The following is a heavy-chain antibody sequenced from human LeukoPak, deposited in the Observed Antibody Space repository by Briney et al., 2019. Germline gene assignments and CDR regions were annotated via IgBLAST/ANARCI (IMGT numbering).Heavy chain of an antibody. J-gene: IGHJ4*02. D-gene: IGHD3-10*01. V-gene: IGHV4-34*01. CDR1: GGSFSGYY. CDR3: ARVGITMVRGVIITHLRAFDY. CDR2: INHSGST. Sequence: PSETLSLTCAVYGGSFSGYYWSWIRQPPGKGLEWIGEINHSGSTNYNPSLKSRVTISVDTSKNQFSLKLSSVTAADTAVYYCARVGITMVRGVIITHLRAFDYWGQGTLVTVSS.